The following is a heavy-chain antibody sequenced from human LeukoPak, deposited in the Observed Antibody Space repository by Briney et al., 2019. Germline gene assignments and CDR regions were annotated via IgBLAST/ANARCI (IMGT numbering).Heavy chain of an antibody. J-gene: IGHJ6*02. Sequence: GGSLRLSCAASGFTFSSYDMHWVPQATEKGLECVSAIGTAGDTYYPGSVKGRFTISRENAKNSLYLQMNSLRAGDTAVYYCARANSYGAGYYYGMDVWGQGTTVTVSS. CDR2: IGTAGDT. CDR3: ARANSYGAGYYYGMDV. CDR1: GFTFSSYD. V-gene: IGHV3-13*01. D-gene: IGHD5-18*01.